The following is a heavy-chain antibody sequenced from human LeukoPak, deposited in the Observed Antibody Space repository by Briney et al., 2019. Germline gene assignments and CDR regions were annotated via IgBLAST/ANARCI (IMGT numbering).Heavy chain of an antibody. J-gene: IGHJ4*02. CDR1: GFSFSDYY. V-gene: IGHV3-11*01. Sequence: PGGSLRLSCAASGFSFSDYYMGWIRQAPGKGLEWVSYISNGASTIYYVDSVKGRFTISRDNAKNSLYLQMNSLRAEDTGVYYCAKDRSSGLFDYWGQGTLVTVSS. CDR3: AKDRSSGLFDY. CDR2: ISNGASTI. D-gene: IGHD6-19*01.